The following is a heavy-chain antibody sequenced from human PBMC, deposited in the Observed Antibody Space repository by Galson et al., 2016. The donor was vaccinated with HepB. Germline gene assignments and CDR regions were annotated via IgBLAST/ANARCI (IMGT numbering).Heavy chain of an antibody. V-gene: IGHV3-11*01. Sequence: SLRLSCAASGFRFSDYYMSWIRQAPGKGLEWLSYISSSGRPINYADSVKGRFTVSRDNAKNSLYLQMNNLRGEDTAVYYCARMIPLYSSGWYVRGDGWFDSWGQGTLVTVSS. J-gene: IGHJ5*01. CDR1: GFRFSDYY. CDR3: ARMIPLYSSGWYVRGDGWFDS. D-gene: IGHD6-19*01. CDR2: ISSSGRPI.